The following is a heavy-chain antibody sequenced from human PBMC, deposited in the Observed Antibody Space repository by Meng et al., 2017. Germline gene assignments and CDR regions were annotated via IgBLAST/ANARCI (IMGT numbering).Heavy chain of an antibody. J-gene: IGHJ4*02. CDR1: GFTFSSYT. CDR2: ISSRSSYI. V-gene: IGHV3-21*01. CDR3: ARGETGLLDY. D-gene: IGHD1-26*01. Sequence: GGSLRLSCAASGFTFSSYTMNWVRQAPGKGLEWVSCISSRSSYIYYADSVKGRFTISRDNAKNSVYLQMNSLRAEDTAVYYCARGETGLLDYWGQGPLVTVSS.